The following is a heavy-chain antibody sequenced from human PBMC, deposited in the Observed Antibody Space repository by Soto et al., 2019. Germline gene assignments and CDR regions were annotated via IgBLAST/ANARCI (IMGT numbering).Heavy chain of an antibody. Sequence: QVQLVQSGAEVKKPGASVKVSCKASGYTFTDNYMHWVRQAPGQGLEWMGWINPDTGGTKYAQRFQERVTMTRDTSIRTAYMELSSLRSDDTAVYYCARDWGYSDSRYYFDSWGQGTLVTVSS. CDR3: ARDWGYSDSRYYFDS. CDR2: INPDTGGT. V-gene: IGHV1-2*02. J-gene: IGHJ4*02. D-gene: IGHD3-22*01. CDR1: GYTFTDNY.